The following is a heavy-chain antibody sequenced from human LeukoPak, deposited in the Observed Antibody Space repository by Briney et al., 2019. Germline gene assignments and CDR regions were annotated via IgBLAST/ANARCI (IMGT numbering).Heavy chain of an antibody. CDR1: GFTFSTFA. D-gene: IGHD2-15*01. V-gene: IGHV3-23*01. CDR2: IFPSGGEI. CDR3: ARVLRYCSGGNCYSGGLGYMDV. Sequence: PGGSLRLSCAASGFTFSTFAMIWVRQPPGKGLEWVSSIFPSGGEIHYADSGRGRFTISRDNSKSTLSLQMNSLRAEDTAIYYCARVLRYCSGGNCYSGGLGYMDVWGKGTTVTISS. J-gene: IGHJ6*03.